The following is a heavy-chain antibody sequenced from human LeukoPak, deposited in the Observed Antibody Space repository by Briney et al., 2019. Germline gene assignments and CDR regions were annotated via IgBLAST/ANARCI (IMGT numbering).Heavy chain of an antibody. Sequence: PGGSLRLSCAASGFTLSSYAMPWVRQAPGKGLEWVAVISYDGSNKYYADSVKGRFTISRDNSKNTLYLQMNSLRAEDTAVYHCARSPQVRGYFDYWGQGTLVTVSS. CDR1: GFTLSSYA. CDR3: ARSPQVRGYFDY. CDR2: ISYDGSNK. D-gene: IGHD1-1*01. J-gene: IGHJ4*02. V-gene: IGHV3-30-3*01.